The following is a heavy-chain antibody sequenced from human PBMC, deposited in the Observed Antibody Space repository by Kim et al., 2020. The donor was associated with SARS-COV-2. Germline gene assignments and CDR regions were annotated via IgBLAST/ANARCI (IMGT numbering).Heavy chain of an antibody. CDR1: GYSFTTYW. CDR2: IYPGDSDT. Sequence: GESLKISRKVYGYSFTTYWIAWVRQMPGKGLEWMGIIYPGDSDTRYSPSFQGQVTISADKSISTAHLQWRSLKASDTAIYYCARLEAGGYSYGPFDYWGQ. CDR3: ARLEAGGYSYGPFDY. J-gene: IGHJ4*02. D-gene: IGHD5-18*01. V-gene: IGHV5-51*01.